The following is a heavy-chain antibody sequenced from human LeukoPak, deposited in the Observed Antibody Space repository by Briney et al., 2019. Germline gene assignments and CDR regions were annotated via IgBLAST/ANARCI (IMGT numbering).Heavy chain of an antibody. CDR3: ARLSGGYYGSGSYFAWFDP. V-gene: IGHV6-1*01. CDR2: TYFRSKWYN. D-gene: IGHD3-10*01. CDR1: GDKISNSTAA. J-gene: IGHJ5*02. Sequence: SQSLSLTCAISGDKISNSTAAWNWIRQSPSRGLEWLGRTYFRSKWYNDYAVSVKSRITINPDTSKNQFSLQLNSVTPEDTAVYYCARLSGGYYGSGSYFAWFDPWGQGILVTVSS.